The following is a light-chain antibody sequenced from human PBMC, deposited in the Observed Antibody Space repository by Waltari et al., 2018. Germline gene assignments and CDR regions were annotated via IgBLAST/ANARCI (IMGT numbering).Light chain of an antibody. CDR3: ATWDSSLSGGV. V-gene: IGLV1-51*01. CDR2: DKN. J-gene: IGLJ2*01. CDR1: SSNIGTNY. Sequence: HSVLTQPPSVSAAPGQDVTIFCSGSSSNIGTNYFSWYQQVPGTAPKLLIFDKNERPSGIPDRFSGSKSGTSATLDITGLQTGDEAHYYCATWDSSLSGGVFGGGTKVTVL.